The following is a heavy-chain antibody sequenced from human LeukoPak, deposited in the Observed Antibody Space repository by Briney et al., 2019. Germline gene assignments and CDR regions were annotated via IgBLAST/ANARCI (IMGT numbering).Heavy chain of an antibody. J-gene: IGHJ4*02. CDR3: ARDCGGGSCYSDY. CDR1: GFTFSSYG. D-gene: IGHD2-15*01. Sequence: GRSLRLSCAASGFTFSSYGMHWVRQAPGKGLEWVAVIWYDGSNKYYADSVKGRFTISRDNSKYTLYLQMNSLRAEDTAVYYCARDCGGGSCYSDYWGQGTLVTVSS. CDR2: IWYDGSNK. V-gene: IGHV3-33*01.